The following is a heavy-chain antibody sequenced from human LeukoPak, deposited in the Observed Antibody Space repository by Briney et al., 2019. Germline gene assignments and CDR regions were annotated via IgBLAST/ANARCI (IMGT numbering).Heavy chain of an antibody. J-gene: IGHJ2*01. Sequence: TLSLTCAVSGGSISSGGYSWSWIRQPPGKGLEWIGYIYHSGSTYYNPSLKSRVTISVDTSKNQFSLKLSSVTAADTAVYYCARVPVPYYYDSSGYYARYFDLWGRGTLVTVSS. V-gene: IGHV4-30-2*01. CDR2: IYHSGST. CDR3: ARVPVPYYYDSSGYYARYFDL. CDR1: GGSISSGGYS. D-gene: IGHD3-22*01.